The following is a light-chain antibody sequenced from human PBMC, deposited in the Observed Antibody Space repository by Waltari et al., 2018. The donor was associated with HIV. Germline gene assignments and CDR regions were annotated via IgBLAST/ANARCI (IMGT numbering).Light chain of an antibody. V-gene: IGKV4-1*01. CDR3: QQDYSTIT. CDR2: WAS. Sequence: DIVMTQSPDSLAVSLGERATINCKSSQSVFSSSNKNNYLAWYQQNPGKPPKLLLYWASTRDSGVPDRFSGSGSGTDFTLTISSLQAEDVAVYYCQQDYSTITFGQGTRLEIK. CDR1: QSVFSSSNKNNY. J-gene: IGKJ5*01.